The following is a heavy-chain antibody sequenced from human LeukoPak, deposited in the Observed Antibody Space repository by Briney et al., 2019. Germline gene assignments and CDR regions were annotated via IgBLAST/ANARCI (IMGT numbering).Heavy chain of an antibody. D-gene: IGHD3-10*01. CDR1: GYTFTGYY. Sequence: ASVKVSCKASGYTFTGYYMHWVRQAPGQGLEWMGWINPNSGGTNYAQKFQGRVTMTRDTPISTAYTELSRLRSDDTAVYYCARDRRFKSNYMDVWGKGTTVTVSS. CDR3: ARDRRFKSNYMDV. CDR2: INPNSGGT. V-gene: IGHV1-2*02. J-gene: IGHJ6*03.